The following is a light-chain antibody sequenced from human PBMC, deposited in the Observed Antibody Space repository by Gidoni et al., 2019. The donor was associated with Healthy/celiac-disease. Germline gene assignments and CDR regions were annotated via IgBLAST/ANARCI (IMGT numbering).Light chain of an antibody. CDR1: KLGDKY. V-gene: IGLV3-1*01. CDR2: QDS. J-gene: IGLJ2*01. Sequence: SYELTQPPSVSVSPGQTASITCSGDKLGDKYACWYQQKPGQSPLLVIYQDSKRPSGIPERFSGSNAGNTATLTISGTQAMDEADYYCQAWEGVFGGGTKLTVL. CDR3: QAWEGV.